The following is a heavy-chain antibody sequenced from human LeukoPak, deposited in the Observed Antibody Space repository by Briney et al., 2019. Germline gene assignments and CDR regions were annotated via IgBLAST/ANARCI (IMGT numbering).Heavy chain of an antibody. D-gene: IGHD6-13*01. Sequence: SETLSLTCTVSGGSISSYYWSWIRQPAGKGLEWIGRIYTSGSTNYNPSLKSRVTISVDTSKNQFSLKLSSVTAADTAVYYCARVGKAAAGTRNYYYYYYMDVWGKGTTVTISS. CDR1: GGSISSYY. V-gene: IGHV4-4*07. CDR2: IYTSGST. J-gene: IGHJ6*03. CDR3: ARVGKAAAGTRNYYYYYYMDV.